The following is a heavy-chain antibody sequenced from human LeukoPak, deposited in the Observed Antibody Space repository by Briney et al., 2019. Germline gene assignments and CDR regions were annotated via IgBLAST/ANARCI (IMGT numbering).Heavy chain of an antibody. Sequence: PSETLSLTCTVSGGSISSYYWSWIRQPPGKGLEWIGYIYYSGSTNYNPSLKSRVTISVDTSKNQFSLKLSSVTAADTAVYYCAKENRGSGTFDYWGQGTLVTASS. CDR1: GGSISSYY. D-gene: IGHD3-10*01. CDR2: IYYSGST. V-gene: IGHV4-59*01. J-gene: IGHJ4*02. CDR3: AKENRGSGTFDY.